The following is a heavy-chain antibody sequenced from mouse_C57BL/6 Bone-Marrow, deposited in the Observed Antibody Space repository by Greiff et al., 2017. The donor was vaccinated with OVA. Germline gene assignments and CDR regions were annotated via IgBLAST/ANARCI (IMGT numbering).Heavy chain of an antibody. CDR3: ETHYVYWYLYL. CDR1: GFSFNTYA. V-gene: IGHV10-1*01. CDR2: IRSKSNNYAT. J-gene: IGHJ1*03. Sequence: EVKLVESGGGLVQPKGSLKLSCAASGFSFNTYAMNWVRQAPGKGLEWVARIRSKSNNYATYYADSVKDRFTISRDDSESMLYLKMNNLKTEDTAMYYCETHYVYWYLYLWGTGTTVTVSS.